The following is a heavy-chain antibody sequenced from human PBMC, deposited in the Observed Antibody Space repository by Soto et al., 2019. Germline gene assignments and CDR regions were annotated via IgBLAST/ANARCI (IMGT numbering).Heavy chain of an antibody. J-gene: IGHJ4*02. V-gene: IGHV3-33*05. Sequence: QVQLVESGGGVVQPGTSLRLSCVGSGFTFRSYVIHWVRQAPGKGLEWVALNSYDGSNNFYGDSVKGRFTISRDNSRNTVELKMDSRRPEDTALYYCARWGTTGGLDVWGQGTLVSVSS. CDR3: ARWGTTGGLDV. CDR2: NSYDGSNN. D-gene: IGHD3-16*01. CDR1: GFTFRSYV.